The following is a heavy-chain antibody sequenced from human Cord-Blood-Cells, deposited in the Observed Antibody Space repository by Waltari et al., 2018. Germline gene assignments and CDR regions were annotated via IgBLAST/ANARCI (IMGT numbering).Heavy chain of an antibody. CDR2: IIPIFGTA. D-gene: IGHD6-6*01. J-gene: IGHJ5*02. CDR3: AREASSYSSSSWWFDP. V-gene: IGHV1-69*06. CDR1: GGTFSSYA. Sequence: QVQLVQSGAEVKKPGSSVKVSCKASGGTFSSYAICWVRPAPGQGLEWMGGIIPIFGTANYAQKFQGRVTITADKSTSTAYMELSSLRSEDTAVYYCAREASSYSSSSWWFDPWGQGTLVTVSS.